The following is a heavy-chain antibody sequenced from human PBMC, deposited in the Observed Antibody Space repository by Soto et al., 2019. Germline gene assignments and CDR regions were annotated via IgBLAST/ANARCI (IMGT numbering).Heavy chain of an antibody. V-gene: IGHV3-30-3*01. Sequence: QVQLVESGGGVVQPGRSLRLSCAASGFTFNSYAMHWVRQAPGKGLEWVAVISYDGSNKYYADSVKGRFTISRDNSKNTLYLQMNSLRAEDTAVYYCARVGCGGDCYLLGYFDYWGQGTLVTVSS. J-gene: IGHJ4*02. CDR1: GFTFNSYA. CDR3: ARVGCGGDCYLLGYFDY. D-gene: IGHD2-21*02. CDR2: ISYDGSNK.